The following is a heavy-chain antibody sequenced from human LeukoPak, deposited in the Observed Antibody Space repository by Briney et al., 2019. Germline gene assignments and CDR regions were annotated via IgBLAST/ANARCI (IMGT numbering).Heavy chain of an antibody. CDR3: ASLVQELDY. D-gene: IGHD4-11*01. Sequence: GRSLRLSCAASGFTFSSYAMHWVRQAPGKGLEWVAVISYDGSNKYYADSVKGRFTISRDNSKNTLYLQMNSLRAEDTAVYYYASLVQELDYWGQGTLVTVSS. J-gene: IGHJ4*02. V-gene: IGHV3-30*01. CDR1: GFTFSSYA. CDR2: ISYDGSNK.